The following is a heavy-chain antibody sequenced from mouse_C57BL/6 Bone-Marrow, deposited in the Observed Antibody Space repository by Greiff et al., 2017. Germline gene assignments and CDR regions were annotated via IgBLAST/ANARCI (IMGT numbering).Heavy chain of an antibody. V-gene: IGHV1-54*01. CDR1: GYAFTNYL. CDR2: INPGSGGT. J-gene: IGHJ1*03. Sequence: QVQLQQSGAELVRPGTSVKVSCKASGYAFTNYLIEWVKQRPGQGLEWIGVINPGSGGTKYNEKFKGKATLTADTSSSTAYMQLSSLTSEDSAVYVCASFTTVVYHWYFDVCGTGTTVTVSS. D-gene: IGHD1-1*01. CDR3: ASFTTVVYHWYFDV.